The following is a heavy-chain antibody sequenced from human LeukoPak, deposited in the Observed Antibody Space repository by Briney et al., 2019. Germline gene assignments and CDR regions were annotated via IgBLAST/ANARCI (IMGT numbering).Heavy chain of an antibody. V-gene: IGHV3-74*03. CDR3: TRSDWFDP. J-gene: IGHJ5*02. CDR1: GFTFSPYW. Sequence: GGSLRLSCAASGFTFSPYWMHWVRQAPGKGLVWVSRIKSDGSSTTYADSVKGRFTISRDNAKNTLYLQMNSLRDEDTAVYYCTRSDWFDPWGQGTLVTVSS. CDR2: IKSDGSST.